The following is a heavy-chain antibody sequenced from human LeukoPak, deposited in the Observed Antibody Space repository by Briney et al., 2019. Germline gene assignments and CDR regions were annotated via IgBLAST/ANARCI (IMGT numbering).Heavy chain of an antibody. D-gene: IGHD3-9*01. V-gene: IGHV3-23*01. CDR2: ISGSGGST. CDR1: GFTFSSYW. CDR3: ARMGELTGYDDAFDI. Sequence: PGGSLRLSCAASGFTFSSYWMSWVRQAPGKGLEWVSAISGSGGSTYYADSVKGRFTISRDNSKNTLYLQMNSLRAEDTAVYYCARMGELTGYDDAFDIWGQGTMVTVSS. J-gene: IGHJ3*02.